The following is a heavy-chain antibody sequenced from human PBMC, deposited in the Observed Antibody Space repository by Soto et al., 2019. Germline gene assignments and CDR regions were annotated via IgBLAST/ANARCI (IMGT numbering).Heavy chain of an antibody. V-gene: IGHV3-23*01. CDR2: ISGSGGST. CDR3: AKEGGHSSSLYYYYGMDV. CDR1: GFTFSSYA. D-gene: IGHD6-13*01. Sequence: GGSLRLSCAASGFTFSSYAMSWVRQAPGKGLEWVSAISGSGGSTYYADSVKGRFTISRDSSKNTLYLQMNSLRAEDTAVYYCAKEGGHSSSLYYYYGMDVWGQGTTVTVSS. J-gene: IGHJ6*02.